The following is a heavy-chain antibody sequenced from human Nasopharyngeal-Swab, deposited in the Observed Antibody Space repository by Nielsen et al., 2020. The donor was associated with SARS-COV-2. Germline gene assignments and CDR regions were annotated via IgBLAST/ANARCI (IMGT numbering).Heavy chain of an antibody. CDR2: ISSRSSTI. CDR3: ARRCGGDCYSGFDY. V-gene: IGHV3-48*02. J-gene: IGHJ4*02. D-gene: IGHD2-21*02. Sequence: VRQAPGKGLEWVSFISSRSSTIYYADSVKGRFTISRDNAKNSLYLQMNSLRDEDTAVYFCARRCGGDCYSGFDYWGQGTLVTVSS.